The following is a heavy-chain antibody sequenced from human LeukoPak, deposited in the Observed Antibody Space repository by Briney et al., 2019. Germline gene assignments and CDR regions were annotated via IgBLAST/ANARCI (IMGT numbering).Heavy chain of an antibody. D-gene: IGHD3-16*02. CDR3: ARTMITFGGVIVPMGFDY. V-gene: IGHV3-11*01. CDR2: VSISGGTI. Sequence: GGSLRLSCAASGFIFSDYYMSWIRQAPGKGLEWVSYVSISGGTIYYADTVKGRFTISRDNAKNSLYLQMNSLRAEDTAVYYCARTMITFGGVIVPMGFDYWGQGTLVTVSS. CDR1: GFIFSDYY. J-gene: IGHJ4*02.